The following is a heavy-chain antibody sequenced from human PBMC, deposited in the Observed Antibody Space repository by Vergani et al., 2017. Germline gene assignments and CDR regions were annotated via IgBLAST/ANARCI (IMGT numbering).Heavy chain of an antibody. Sequence: EVQLVESGGGLVKPGGSLRLSCAASGFTFSSYSMNWVRQAPGKGLEWVSFISSSSSYIYYADSVKGRFTISRDNAKNSLYLQMNSLRAEDTAVYYCARDEAGRTDFGGGQGTLVTVSS. D-gene: IGHD3-3*01. J-gene: IGHJ4*02. CDR1: GFTFSSYS. CDR3: ARDEAGRTDFG. V-gene: IGHV3-21*01. CDR2: ISSSSSYI.